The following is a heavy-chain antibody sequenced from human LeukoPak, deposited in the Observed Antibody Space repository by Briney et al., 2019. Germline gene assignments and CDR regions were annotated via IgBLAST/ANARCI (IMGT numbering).Heavy chain of an antibody. D-gene: IGHD2-21*02. CDR3: ASPAYCGGDCYSDAFDI. Sequence: GASVKVSCKASGYTFTSYDISWVRQAPGQGLEWMGGIIPIFGTANYAQKFQGRVTITADESTSTAYMELSSLRSEDTAVYYCASPAYCGGDCYSDAFDIWGQGTMVTVSS. CDR1: GYTFTSYD. J-gene: IGHJ3*02. V-gene: IGHV1-69*13. CDR2: IIPIFGTA.